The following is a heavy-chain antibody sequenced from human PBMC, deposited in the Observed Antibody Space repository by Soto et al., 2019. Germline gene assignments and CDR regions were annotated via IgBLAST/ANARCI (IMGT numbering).Heavy chain of an antibody. J-gene: IGHJ4*02. V-gene: IGHV4-39*01. CDR3: ARHGASLSITIFGVDPSLLFHFDY. CDR2: IYYSGST. D-gene: IGHD3-3*01. CDR1: GGSISSSSYY. Sequence: PSETLSLTCTVSGGSISSSSYYWGWIRQPPGKGLEWIGSIYYSGSTYYNPSLKSRVTISVDTSKNQFSLKLSSVTAADTAVYYCARHGASLSITIFGVDPSLLFHFDYWGQGTLVTVSS.